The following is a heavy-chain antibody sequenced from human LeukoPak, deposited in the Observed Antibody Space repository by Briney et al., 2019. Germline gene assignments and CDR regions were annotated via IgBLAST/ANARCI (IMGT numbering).Heavy chain of an antibody. V-gene: IGHV3-53*01. Sequence: GGSQRLSCAASGFTVSSNYMSWVRQAPGKGLEWVSVIYSGGSTYYADSVKGRFTISRDNSKNTLYLQMNSLRAEDTAVYYCARGDYYGSGPTYYFDYWGQGTLVTVSS. CDR2: IYSGGST. D-gene: IGHD3-10*01. CDR3: ARGDYYGSGPTYYFDY. CDR1: GFTVSSNY. J-gene: IGHJ4*02.